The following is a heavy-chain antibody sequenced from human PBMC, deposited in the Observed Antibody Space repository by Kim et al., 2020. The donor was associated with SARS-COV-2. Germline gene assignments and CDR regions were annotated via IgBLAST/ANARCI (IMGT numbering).Heavy chain of an antibody. CDR3: ARGRSPISGSQNYSLYFD. J-gene: IGHJ4*01. V-gene: IGHV1-3*01. CDR1: GYTFTSYS. CDR2: INGGNGNT. Sequence: ASVKVSCKASGYTFTSYSIQWVRQAPGQGLEWMGWINGGNGNTRSSEKFQNRVTFTRDISATTAYLDVSGLKSEDTATYYCARGRSPISGSQNYSLYFD. D-gene: IGHD3-10*01.